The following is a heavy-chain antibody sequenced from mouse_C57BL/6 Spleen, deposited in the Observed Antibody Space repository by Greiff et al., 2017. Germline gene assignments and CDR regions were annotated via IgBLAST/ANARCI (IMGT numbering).Heavy chain of an antibody. CDR2: IHPNSGST. D-gene: IGHD2-10*01. J-gene: IGHJ2*01. V-gene: IGHV1-64*01. CDR3: AREGLLFDD. Sequence: QVQLQQPGAELVKPGASVKLSCKASGYTFTSYWMPWVKQRPGQGLVWIGMIHPNSGSTKYNEQFKSKATLTVDKAASTADMQRSSLTSEDSAVYYCAREGLLFDDGGQGTTLTVSS. CDR1: GYTFTSYW.